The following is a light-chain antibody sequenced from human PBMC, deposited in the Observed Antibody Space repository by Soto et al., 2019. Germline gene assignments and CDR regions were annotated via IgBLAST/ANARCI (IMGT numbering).Light chain of an antibody. CDR1: QGISSY. CDR2: AAP. CDR3: QQLKNYPLP. Sequence: DIRLTQSPSFLSASVGDRVTITCRASQGISSYLAWYQQRPGKAPKFLMYAAPTLQSGVPSRFMGSGSGTEFAPTIHSLQPEDFATYYCQQLKNYPLPFGRGTKVYIK. V-gene: IGKV1-9*01. J-gene: IGKJ4*01.